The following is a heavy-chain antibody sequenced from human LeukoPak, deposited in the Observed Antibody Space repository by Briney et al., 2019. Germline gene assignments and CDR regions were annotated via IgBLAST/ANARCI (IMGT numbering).Heavy chain of an antibody. J-gene: IGHJ6*03. CDR2: VYSGGRT. Sequence: PGGSLRLSCAASGFTVSSNYMSWVRQAPGKGLEWVSVVYSGGRTYYADSVKGRFTISRDNSKNSLYLQMNSLRAEDTAVYYCARADDYYYYMDVWGKGTTVTISS. V-gene: IGHV3-53*01. CDR1: GFTVSSNY. CDR3: ARADDYYYYMDV.